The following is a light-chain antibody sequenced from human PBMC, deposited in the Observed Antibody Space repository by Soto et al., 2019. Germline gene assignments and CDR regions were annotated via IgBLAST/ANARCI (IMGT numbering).Light chain of an antibody. Sequence: DILMTQSPDSLAVSLGERPTINCKSSQSVVYTSNSKNYLAWYQQKPGQPPKLLIYWASTRESGVPDRFSGSGWRTEFTLTISILQAEDFAYYYCQQYIRWRWTFGGGTKVDIK. CDR3: QQYIRWRWT. CDR1: QSVVYTSNSKNY. CDR2: WAS. J-gene: IGKJ4*01. V-gene: IGKV4-1*01.